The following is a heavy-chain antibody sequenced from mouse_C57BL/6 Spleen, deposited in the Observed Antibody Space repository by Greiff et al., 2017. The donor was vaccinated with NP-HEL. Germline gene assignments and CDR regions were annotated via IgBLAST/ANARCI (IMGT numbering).Heavy chain of an antibody. CDR2: IWMGGGT. J-gene: IGHJ4*01. Sequence: QVQLKESGPGLVAPSQSLSITCTVSGFSLTSYAISWVRKPPGKGLEWLGVIWMGGGTNYNSALKSRLSISKDNSKSQVFLKMNSLQTDDTARYYCARKEKNDGPWEDYWGQGTSVTVSS. D-gene: IGHD1-1*01. CDR3: ARKEKNDGPWEDY. V-gene: IGHV2-9-1*01. CDR1: GFSLTSYA.